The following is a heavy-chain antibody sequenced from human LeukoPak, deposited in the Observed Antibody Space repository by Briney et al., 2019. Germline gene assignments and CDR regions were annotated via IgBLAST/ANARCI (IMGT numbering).Heavy chain of an antibody. CDR1: GFTFSSHG. Sequence: PGGSLRLSCAASGFTFSSHGMSWVRQAPAQGLEWVSGISGSGENTYNADSVKGRFTISRDNSRRTLYLQMNNLRVEDTAVYYCVRDRLNCASGYFDYWGQGTLVTVSS. CDR2: ISGSGENT. CDR3: VRDRLNCASGYFDY. D-gene: IGHD3-10*01. J-gene: IGHJ4*02. V-gene: IGHV3-23*01.